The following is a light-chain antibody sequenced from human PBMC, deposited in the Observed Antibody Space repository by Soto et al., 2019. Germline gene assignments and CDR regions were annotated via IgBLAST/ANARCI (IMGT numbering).Light chain of an antibody. CDR2: AAS. CDR1: QSMSNY. CDR3: QQTYSAPWA. V-gene: IGKV1-39*01. J-gene: IGKJ1*01. Sequence: DIQMTQSPSSLSASVGDRVTITCRASQSMSNYLNWYQQKQGKAPNLLIYAASSLQSGVPSRFSGSGSGTDFTLTISSLQPEDFATYYCQQTYSAPWAFGQGTKVDVK.